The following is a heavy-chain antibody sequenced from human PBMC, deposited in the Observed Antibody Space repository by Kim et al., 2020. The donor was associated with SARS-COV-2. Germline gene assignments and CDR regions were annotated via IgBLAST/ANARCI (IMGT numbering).Heavy chain of an antibody. V-gene: IGHV3-33*01. J-gene: IGHJ4*02. CDR2: IWYDASNK. Sequence: IIWYDASNKYYADSVKSRVTISRDTSKNTLYLQMNSLSAEDTAVYYCSTEASGAYIDYWVQVTL. CDR3: STEASGAYIDY. D-gene: IGHD3-16*01.